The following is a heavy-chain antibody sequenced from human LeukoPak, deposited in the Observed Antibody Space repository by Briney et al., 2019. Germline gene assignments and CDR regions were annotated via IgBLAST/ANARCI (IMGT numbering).Heavy chain of an antibody. D-gene: IGHD2-21*01. V-gene: IGHV4-34*01. CDR1: GGSFSGYY. CDR2: INHSGST. CDR3: ARGPYCGGDCYSHFDY. Sequence: SETLSLTCAVYGGSFSGYYWSWIRQPPGKGLEWIGEINHSGSTNYNPSLKSRVTISVDTSKNQFSLMLSSVTAADTAVYYCARGPYCGGDCYSHFDYWGQGTLVTVSS. J-gene: IGHJ4*02.